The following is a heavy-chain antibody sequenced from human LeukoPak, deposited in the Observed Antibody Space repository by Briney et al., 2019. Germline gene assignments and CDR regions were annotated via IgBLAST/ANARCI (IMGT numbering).Heavy chain of an antibody. CDR2: INPSGGST. D-gene: IGHD6-13*01. CDR1: GYTFTSYY. J-gene: IGHJ4*02. CDR3: ARSPRGGVATAGTSYFDY. Sequence: GASVKVSYKASGYTFTSYYMHWVRQAPGQGLEWMGIINPSGGSTSYAQKFQGRVTMTRDTSTTTAYMELRSLRSDDTAVYYCARSPRGGVATAGTSYFDYWGQGTLVTVSS. V-gene: IGHV1-46*01.